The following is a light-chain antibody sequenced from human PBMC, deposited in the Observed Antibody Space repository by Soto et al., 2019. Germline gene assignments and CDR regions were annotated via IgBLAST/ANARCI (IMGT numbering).Light chain of an antibody. Sequence: DIELTQSPSTLSASVGDRVTITCRASQSIRSWLAWYQQKPGKAPKLLIYDASSLESGVPSRFSGSRSGTEFTLTISSLQPDAFATYYCQQYETFSGTFGRGTTVDIK. CDR1: QSIRSW. CDR2: DAS. V-gene: IGKV1-5*01. CDR3: QQYETFSGT. J-gene: IGKJ1*01.